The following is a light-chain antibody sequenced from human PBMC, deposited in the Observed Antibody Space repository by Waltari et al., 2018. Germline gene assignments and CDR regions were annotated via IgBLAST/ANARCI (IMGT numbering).Light chain of an antibody. CDR1: QNVSYSSARRRC. V-gene: IGKV4-1*01. Sequence: DIVMTQSPDSLAVSLGERATSNCKASQNVSYSSARRRCIAWYQQKSGQSPKLLIYWGSVRESGVPDRFSGSGSGADFSLTISGLQAEDVAVYYCQQFYTIPPTFGPGTRVDLK. CDR2: WGS. J-gene: IGKJ1*01. CDR3: QQFYTIPPT.